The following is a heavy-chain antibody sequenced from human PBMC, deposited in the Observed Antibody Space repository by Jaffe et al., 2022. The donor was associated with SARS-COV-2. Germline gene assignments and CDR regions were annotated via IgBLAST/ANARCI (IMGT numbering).Heavy chain of an antibody. J-gene: IGHJ4*02. V-gene: IGHV1-3*01. CDR2: INAGNGNT. D-gene: IGHD6-19*01. CDR1: GYTFTSYA. Sequence: QVQLVQSGAEVKKPGASVKVSCKASGYTFTSYAMHWVRQAPGQRLEWMGWINAGNGNTKYSQKFQGRVTITRDTSASTAYMELSSLRSEDTAVYYCARETTSSGWYFFDYWGQGTLVTVSS. CDR3: ARETTSSGWYFFDY.